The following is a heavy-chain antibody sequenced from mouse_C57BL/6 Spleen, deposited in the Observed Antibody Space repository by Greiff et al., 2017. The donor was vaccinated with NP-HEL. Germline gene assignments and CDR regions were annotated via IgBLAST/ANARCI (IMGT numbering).Heavy chain of an antibody. J-gene: IGHJ2*01. CDR2: IYPGSGST. Sequence: QVQLQQPGAELVKPGASVKMSCKASGYTFTSYWITWVKQRPGQGLEWIGDIYPGSGSTNYNEKFKSKATLTVDTSSSTAYMQLSSLTSEDSAVYYCARSPYSRYYFDYWGQGTTLTVSS. D-gene: IGHD2-10*01. CDR1: GYTFTSYW. V-gene: IGHV1-55*01. CDR3: ARSPYSRYYFDY.